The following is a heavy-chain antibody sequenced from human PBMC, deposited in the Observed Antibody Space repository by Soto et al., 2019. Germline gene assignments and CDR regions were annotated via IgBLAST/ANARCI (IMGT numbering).Heavy chain of an antibody. Sequence: EVQLVESGGGLVQPGGSLKLSCAASGFTFSGSAMHWVRQASGKGLEWVGRIRSKANSYATAYVVSVKGRFTISRDDSKNTAYLQMNSLKTEDTAVYYCTSQGYSYGFVYWGQGTLVTVSS. CDR2: IRSKANSYAT. J-gene: IGHJ4*02. D-gene: IGHD5-18*01. V-gene: IGHV3-73*02. CDR1: GFTFSGSA. CDR3: TSQGYSYGFVY.